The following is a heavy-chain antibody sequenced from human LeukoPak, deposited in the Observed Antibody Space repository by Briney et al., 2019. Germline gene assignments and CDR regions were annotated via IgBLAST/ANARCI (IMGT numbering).Heavy chain of an antibody. J-gene: IGHJ6*02. CDR3: ARVLEGDWNAPNYYYYGMDV. V-gene: IGHV4-4*07. Sequence: PSETLSLTCTVSGGSLSRYYSSWSRPPAEERLEWIARIYTSGSTNYNLSLKSRVTMSVDTSKNQFSLKLRSVTAADTAVYYCARVLEGDWNAPNYYYYGMDVWGQGTTVTVSS. D-gene: IGHD1-1*01. CDR1: GGSLSRYY. CDR2: IYTSGST.